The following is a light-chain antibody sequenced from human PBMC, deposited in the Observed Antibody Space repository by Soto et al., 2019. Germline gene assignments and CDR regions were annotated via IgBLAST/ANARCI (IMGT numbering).Light chain of an antibody. CDR2: DAS. Sequence: DIQMTQSPSTLSASVGDRVTITCRASQSISSWLAWYQQKPGKAPKLLIYDASSLESGVPSRFSGSGSGTEFTLTISSLQPDDFATYYCQQYNIPWTFGQGTKEEI. CDR1: QSISSW. J-gene: IGKJ1*01. V-gene: IGKV1-5*01. CDR3: QQYNIPWT.